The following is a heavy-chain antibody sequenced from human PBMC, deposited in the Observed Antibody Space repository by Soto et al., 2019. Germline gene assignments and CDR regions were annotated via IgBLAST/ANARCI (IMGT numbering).Heavy chain of an antibody. V-gene: IGHV1-24*01. J-gene: IGHJ5*02. CDR3: ATGPVVGAPYNWFDP. CDR2: FDPEDGET. Sequence: ASVKVSCKVSGYTLTELSMHWVRQAPGKGLEWMGGFDPEDGETIYAQKFQGRVTMTEDTSTDTAYMELSSLRSEDTAVYYCATGPVVGAPYNWFDPWGQGTLVTVSS. CDR1: GYTLTELS. D-gene: IGHD1-26*01.